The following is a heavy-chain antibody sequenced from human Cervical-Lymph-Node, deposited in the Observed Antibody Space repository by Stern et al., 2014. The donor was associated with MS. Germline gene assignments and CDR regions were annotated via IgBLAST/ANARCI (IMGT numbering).Heavy chain of an antibody. D-gene: IGHD4-11*01. CDR1: GGSITNRDY. J-gene: IGHJ2*01. Sequence: LQLQESGPGLVKPSETLSLTCTVSGGSITNRDYWGWIRQSPGKGLEWIGSVYYSGITYYRPSLKSRATISLDTSRNQFFLRLTSVPATDTAVYFCARGVTAVTNYVPNWCFDLWGRGTLVTVSS. CDR3: ARGVTAVTNYVPNWCFDL. CDR2: VYYSGIT. V-gene: IGHV4-39*02.